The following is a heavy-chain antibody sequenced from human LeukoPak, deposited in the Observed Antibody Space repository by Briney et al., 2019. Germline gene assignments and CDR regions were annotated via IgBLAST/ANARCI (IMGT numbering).Heavy chain of an antibody. V-gene: IGHV4-34*01. D-gene: IGHD6-19*01. J-gene: IGHJ2*01. CDR2: INHSGST. Sequence: SETLSLTCAVYGGSFSGYYWSWIRQPPGKGLEWIGEINHSGSTNYNPSLKSRVTISVDTSKNQFSLRLSSVTAADTAVSYCARVLEGSSGQHWYFDLWGRGTLVTVSS. CDR3: ARVLEGSSGQHWYFDL. CDR1: GGSFSGYY.